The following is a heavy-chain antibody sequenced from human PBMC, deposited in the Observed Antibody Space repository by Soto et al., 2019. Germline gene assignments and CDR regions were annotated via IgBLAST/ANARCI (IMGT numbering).Heavy chain of an antibody. CDR3: ARSIAAAGTASFDFDY. CDR2: IYYSGST. V-gene: IGHV4-39*01. D-gene: IGHD6-13*01. Sequence: SETLSLTCTVSGGSISSSSYYWGWIRQPPGKGLEWIGSIYYSGSTYYNPSLKSRVTISVDTSKNQFSLKVSSVTAADTAVYYCARSIAAAGTASFDFDYWGQGTLVTVSS. J-gene: IGHJ4*02. CDR1: GGSISSSSYY.